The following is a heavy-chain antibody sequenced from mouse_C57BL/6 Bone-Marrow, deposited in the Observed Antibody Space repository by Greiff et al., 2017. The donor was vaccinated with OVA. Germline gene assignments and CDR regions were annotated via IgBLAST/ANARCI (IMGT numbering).Heavy chain of an antibody. CDR1: GFTFSDYG. CDR2: ISNLAYSI. J-gene: IGHJ4*01. Sequence: EVKLMESGGGLVQPGGSLKLSCAASGFTFSDYGMAWVRQAPRKGPEWVAFISNLAYSIYYADSVTGRFTISRENAKNTLYLEMSRVRSEDTAIYYCARQEDAMDYWGQGTSVTVSS. CDR3: ARQEDAMDY. V-gene: IGHV5-15*01.